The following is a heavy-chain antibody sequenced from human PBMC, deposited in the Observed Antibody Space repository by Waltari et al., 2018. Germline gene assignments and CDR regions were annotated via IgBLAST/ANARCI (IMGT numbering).Heavy chain of an antibody. D-gene: IGHD7-27*01. CDR3: ATVVWGREEGTYYYYGMDV. J-gene: IGHJ6*02. V-gene: IGHV1-24*01. Sequence: QVQLVQSGAEVKKPGASVKVSCKVSGYTLTELSMHWVRQAPGKGLEWMGGFDAEDWETNYAQKFPGRVTMTEDTSTDTAYMELSSLRAEDTAGYYWATVVWGREEGTYYYYGMDVWGQGTTVTVSS. CDR1: GYTLTELS. CDR2: FDAEDWET.